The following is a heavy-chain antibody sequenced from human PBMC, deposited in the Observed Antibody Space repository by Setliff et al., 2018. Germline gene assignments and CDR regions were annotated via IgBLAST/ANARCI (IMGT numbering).Heavy chain of an antibody. D-gene: IGHD1-26*01. CDR3: ASSSGSSSNDAFDI. J-gene: IGHJ3*02. V-gene: IGHV1-69*13. CDR2: IIPIFGTA. Sequence: GASVKVSCKASGGTFSSYAISWVRQAPGQGLEWMGGIIPIFGTANYAQKFQGRVTITADESTSTAYMELSSLRSEDTAVYYCASSSGSSSNDAFDIWGQGTTVTVSS. CDR1: GGTFSSYA.